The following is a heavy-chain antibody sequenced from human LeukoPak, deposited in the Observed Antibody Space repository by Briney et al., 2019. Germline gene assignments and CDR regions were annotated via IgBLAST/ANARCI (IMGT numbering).Heavy chain of an antibody. CDR2: INHSGST. CDR1: GGSFSGYY. V-gene: IGHV4-34*01. J-gene: IGHJ4*02. CDR3: ASCGYSYGSCGY. D-gene: IGHD5-18*01. Sequence: KPSETLSLTCAVYGGSFSGYYWSWIRQPPGKGLEWIGEINHSGSTNYNPSLKSRVTISVDTSKNQFSLKLSSVTAADTAVYYCASCGYSYGSCGYWGQGTLVTVSS.